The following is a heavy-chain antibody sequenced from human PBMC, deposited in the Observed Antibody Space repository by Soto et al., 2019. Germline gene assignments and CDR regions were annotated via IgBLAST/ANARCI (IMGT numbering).Heavy chain of an antibody. Sequence: GASVKVSCKASGGTFSSYTISWVRQAPGQGLEWMGGIIPIFGTANYAQKFQGRVTITADESTSTAYMELSSLRSEDTAVYYCASETGYYYYGMDVWGQGTTVTVSS. J-gene: IGHJ6*02. V-gene: IGHV1-69*13. CDR2: IIPIFGTA. CDR3: ASETGYYYYGMDV. CDR1: GGTFSSYT.